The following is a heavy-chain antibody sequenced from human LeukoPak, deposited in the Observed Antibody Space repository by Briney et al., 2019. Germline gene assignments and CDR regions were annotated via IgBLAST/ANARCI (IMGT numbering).Heavy chain of an antibody. V-gene: IGHV3-7*01. D-gene: IGHD4-17*01. CDR3: TRDLTGTYAFDF. J-gene: IGHJ3*01. CDR1: GFPFSSYW. Sequence: GGSLRLSCAASGFPFSSYWMAWVRQAPGKGLEWVASIKQDGGETFYVDSVKGRFTISRDNAKNSLYLQMNSLRAEDTAVYYCTRDLTGTYAFDFWGQGTMVTVSS. CDR2: IKQDGGET.